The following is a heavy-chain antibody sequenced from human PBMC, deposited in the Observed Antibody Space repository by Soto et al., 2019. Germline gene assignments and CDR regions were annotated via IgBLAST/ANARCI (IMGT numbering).Heavy chain of an antibody. CDR3: AKDTYYYDRSGYYTYNH. CDR2: VSYDGSNK. J-gene: IGHJ5*02. Sequence: PGGSLRLSCAASGFTFSSYGMHWVRQAPGKGLEWVASVSYDGSNKHYADSVKGRFTISRDNSRNTLDLQMNSLRAEDTAVYYCAKDTYYYDRSGYYTYNHWGQGNQVTVS. CDR1: GFTFSSYG. V-gene: IGHV3-30*18. D-gene: IGHD3-22*01.